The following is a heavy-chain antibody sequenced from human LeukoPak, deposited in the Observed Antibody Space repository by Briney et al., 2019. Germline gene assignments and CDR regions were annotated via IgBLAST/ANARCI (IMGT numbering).Heavy chain of an antibody. CDR3: VVDTTLAFYFDY. CDR1: GFTFSSYA. D-gene: IGHD5-18*01. V-gene: IGHV3-23*01. CDR2: VSGSGGST. J-gene: IGHJ4*02. Sequence: GGSLRLSCAASGFTFSSYAMGWVRQAPGKGLEWVSTVSGSGGSTYYAGSVKGRFTISRNNSKNTVYLQMYSLRAEDTAVYYCVVDTTLAFYFDYWGQGTLVTVSS.